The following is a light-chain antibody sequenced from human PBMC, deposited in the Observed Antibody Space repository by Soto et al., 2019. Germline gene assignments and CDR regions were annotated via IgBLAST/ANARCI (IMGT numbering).Light chain of an antibody. CDR2: GTS. J-gene: IGKJ1*01. Sequence: DIVLTQSPGTLSLSPGDSATLSCRASQSVATSFLAWYLQKPGQAPRLLIYGTSKRAPGIPERFSASGSGTDFTLTIRRLEPEDFAVYFCHQYVASPRTFGQGTKVDIK. CDR1: QSVATSF. V-gene: IGKV3-20*01. CDR3: HQYVASPRT.